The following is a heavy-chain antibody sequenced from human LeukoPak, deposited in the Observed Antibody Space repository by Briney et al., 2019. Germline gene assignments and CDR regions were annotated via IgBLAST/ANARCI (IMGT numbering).Heavy chain of an antibody. CDR2: IYTSGST. CDR1: GGSISSYY. D-gene: IGHD1-26*01. CDR3: ARESGSSRYFDY. J-gene: IGHJ4*02. V-gene: IGHV4-4*07. Sequence: SETLSLTCTVSGGSISSYYWSWIRQPAGKGLEWIGRIYTSGSTNYNPSLKSRLTMSLDTSKNQLSLNLRSVTAADTAVYYCARESGSSRYFDYWGQGTLVTVSS.